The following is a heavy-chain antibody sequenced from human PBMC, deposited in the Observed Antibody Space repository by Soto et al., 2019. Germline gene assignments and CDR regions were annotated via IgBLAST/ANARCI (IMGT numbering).Heavy chain of an antibody. Sequence: QVQLVESGGGVVQPGRSLRLSCAASGFNFSSYGMHWVRQAPGKGLEWVAVTWYDGSNKYYAVSVKGRFTISRDNSKNTLYLQMNSLRAEDTAVYYCAREDTTLVGNAFDVWGQGTTVTVSS. CDR2: TWYDGSNK. CDR3: AREDTTLVGNAFDV. V-gene: IGHV3-33*01. D-gene: IGHD5-18*01. J-gene: IGHJ3*01. CDR1: GFNFSSYG.